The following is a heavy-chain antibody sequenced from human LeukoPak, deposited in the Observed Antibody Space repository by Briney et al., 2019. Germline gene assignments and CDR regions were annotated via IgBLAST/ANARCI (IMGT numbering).Heavy chain of an antibody. V-gene: IGHV3-7*04. Sequence: GGSLRLSCAVSGFTFSNFWMSWVRQAPGRGLEWVANIHPEGNEKYHVESVKGRFTISGDNAKNSLFLQMNGLRVEDTAVYYCARGDDFSGDHWGQGTLVTVSS. CDR2: IHPEGNEK. CDR3: ARGDDFSGDH. J-gene: IGHJ4*02. D-gene: IGHD1-1*01. CDR1: GFTFSNFW.